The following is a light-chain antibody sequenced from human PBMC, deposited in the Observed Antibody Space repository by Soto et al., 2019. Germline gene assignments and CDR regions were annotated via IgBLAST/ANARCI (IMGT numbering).Light chain of an antibody. Sequence: IVFTHSPATLALCTGERATLSCRASQSVSSYLAWYQQRPGQAPRLLISDASNRATGVPARFSGSGSGTDFTLTISRLEPEDFAVYYCQQYGSSPQITFGQGTRLEIK. CDR1: QSVSSY. J-gene: IGKJ5*01. CDR3: QQYGSSPQIT. V-gene: IGKV3-20*01. CDR2: DAS.